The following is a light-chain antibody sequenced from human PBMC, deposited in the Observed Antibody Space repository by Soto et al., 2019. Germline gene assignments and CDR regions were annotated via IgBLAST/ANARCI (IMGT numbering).Light chain of an antibody. CDR1: SSDIDDYNY. CDR3: SSHGGSNNVI. V-gene: IGLV2-8*01. J-gene: IGLJ1*01. CDR2: EVT. Sequence: QSALTQPPSASGSPGQSVTISCTGTSSDIDDYNYVSWYQQPPGSAPKLIIYEVTKRPSGVPDRFSGSKSGNTASLTVSGLQAEDEANYYCSSHGGSNNVIFGRGTKVTVL.